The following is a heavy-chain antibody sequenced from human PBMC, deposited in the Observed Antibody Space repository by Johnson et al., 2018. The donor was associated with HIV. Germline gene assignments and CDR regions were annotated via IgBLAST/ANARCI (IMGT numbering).Heavy chain of an antibody. CDR2: ISYDGSNK. CDR1: GFTFSSYA. J-gene: IGHJ3*02. D-gene: IGHD2-21*02. V-gene: IGHV3-30*03. Sequence: QVQLVESGGGLVKPGGSLRLSCAASGFTFSSYAMSWVRQAPGKGLEWVAVISYDGSNKYYVDSVKGRFTISRDDSKNTLYLQMNSLKTEDTAVYYCTTGRLLAAFDIWGQGTMVTVSS. CDR3: TTGRLLAAFDI.